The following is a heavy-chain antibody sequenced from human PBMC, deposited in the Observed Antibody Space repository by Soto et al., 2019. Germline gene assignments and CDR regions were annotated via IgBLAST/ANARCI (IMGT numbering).Heavy chain of an antibody. Sequence: QVQLRESGPGLVKPSGTLSLTCAVSGGSISSTNWWTWVRQSPEKGLDWIGEIYHSGSTNYNPSLRGRVTMSVDKSNHQFSLTMRSMTAADTAVYFCATLPPRIDLRLLPMPTWGQGTLVTVSS. V-gene: IGHV4-4*02. CDR1: GGSISSTNW. J-gene: IGHJ5*02. CDR3: ATLPPRIDLRLLPMPT. D-gene: IGHD6-25*01. CDR2: IYHSGST.